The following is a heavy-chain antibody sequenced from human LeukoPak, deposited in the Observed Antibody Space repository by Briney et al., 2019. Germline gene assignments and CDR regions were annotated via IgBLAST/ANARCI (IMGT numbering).Heavy chain of an antibody. D-gene: IGHD2-2*01. CDR1: GYTFTGYY. J-gene: IGHJ4*02. CDR3: AREEIVVPAASGDY. Sequence: ASVKVSCKASGYTFTGYYMHWVRQAPGQGLEWMGWINPNSGGTNYAQKFHGRVTMTRDTSISTAYMEVSRLRSDDTAVYYCAREEIVVPAASGDYWGQGTLVTVSS. V-gene: IGHV1-2*02. CDR2: INPNSGGT.